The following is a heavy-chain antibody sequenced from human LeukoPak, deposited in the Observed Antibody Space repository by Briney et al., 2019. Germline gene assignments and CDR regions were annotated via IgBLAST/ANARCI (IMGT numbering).Heavy chain of an antibody. D-gene: IGHD1-26*01. J-gene: IGHJ4*02. CDR3: ARHVSGSYLDYFEY. CDR1: GYTFTSYW. Sequence: GESLKISCKGSGYTFTSYWIGWVRQIPGKGLEWMGIIYPGDSDTRYSPSFQGQVTISADKSISTAYLQWGSLKASDTAMYYCARHVSGSYLDYFEYWGQGTLVTVSS. V-gene: IGHV5-51*01. CDR2: IYPGDSDT.